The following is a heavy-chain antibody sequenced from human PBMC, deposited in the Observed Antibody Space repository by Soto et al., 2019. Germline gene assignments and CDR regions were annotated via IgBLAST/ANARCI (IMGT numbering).Heavy chain of an antibody. Sequence: QVQLQESGPGLVKPSETLSLTCTVSGASMSSYYWTWIRQPPGKALEWIAYIYYSGSTNYNPSLKSRVTISVDTSKNQFSLKLSSVAAADEAVSYCARGLRWNDYWGQGTLVTVSS. CDR3: ARGLRWNDY. D-gene: IGHD4-17*01. CDR1: GASMSSYY. CDR2: IYYSGST. J-gene: IGHJ4*02. V-gene: IGHV4-59*01.